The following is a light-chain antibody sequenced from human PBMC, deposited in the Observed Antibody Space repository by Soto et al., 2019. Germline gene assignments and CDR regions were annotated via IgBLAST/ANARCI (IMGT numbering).Light chain of an antibody. J-gene: IGLJ2*01. CDR3: SSYTSSSTLV. CDR2: DVS. V-gene: IGLV2-14*01. Sequence: QSALTQPASVAGSPGQSITMSCTGTSSDVGSYNYVSWYHQHPGEAPKLMVYDVSNRALRVYNRFSGSKSGNTASLTISGLQAEDEADYYCSSYTSSSTLVFGGGTKRTVL. CDR1: SSDVGSYNY.